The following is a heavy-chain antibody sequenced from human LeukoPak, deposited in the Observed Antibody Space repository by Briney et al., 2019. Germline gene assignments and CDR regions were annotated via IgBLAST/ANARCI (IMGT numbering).Heavy chain of an antibody. V-gene: IGHV3-53*01. D-gene: IGHD3-10*01. CDR1: GVTVSSIY. CDR2: IYPDGRT. J-gene: IGHJ4*02. CDR3: ATLKGWYGEGCFDC. Sequence: GGSLRLSCAASGVTVSSIYMGWVRQAPGKGLDWVSVIYPDGRTYYTESVKGRFTISRDSSENSLFLQMNSLRAEDTAVYYCATLKGWYGEGCFDCWGQGTPVTVSS.